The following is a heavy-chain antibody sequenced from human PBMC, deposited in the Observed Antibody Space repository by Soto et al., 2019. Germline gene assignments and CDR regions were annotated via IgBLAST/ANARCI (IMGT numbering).Heavy chain of an antibody. V-gene: IGHV3-53*01. CDR3: ARDYYETQYYYGMDV. CDR2: ICSGGST. J-gene: IGHJ6*02. D-gene: IGHD3-22*01. Sequence: PGGSLRLSCAASGFTVSSNYMSWVRQAPGKGLEWVSVICSGGSTYYADSVKGRFTISRDNSKNTLYLQMNSLRAEDSAVYYCARDYYETQYYYGMDVWGQGTTVTVSS. CDR1: GFTVSSNY.